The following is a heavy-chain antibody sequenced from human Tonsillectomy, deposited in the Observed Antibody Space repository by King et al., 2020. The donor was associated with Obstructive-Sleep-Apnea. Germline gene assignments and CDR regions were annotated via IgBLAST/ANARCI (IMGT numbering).Heavy chain of an antibody. V-gene: IGHV3-30*04. CDR3: ARDLADVTMIVVVSAFDY. J-gene: IGHJ4*02. CDR1: GFTFNNYA. D-gene: IGHD3-22*01. Sequence: QVQLVESGGGVVQPGRSLRLSCAASGFTFNNYAMHWVRQAPGKGLEWVAVISYDGSNKFYADSVKGRFTISRDNSKNTLYLQMNSLRTEDTAVYFCARDLADVTMIVVVSAFDYWGQGTLVTVSS. CDR2: ISYDGSNK.